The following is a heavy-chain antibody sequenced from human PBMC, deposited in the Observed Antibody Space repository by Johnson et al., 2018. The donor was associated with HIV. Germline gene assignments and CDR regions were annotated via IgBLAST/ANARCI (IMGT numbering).Heavy chain of an antibody. V-gene: IGHV3-25*03. Sequence: VQLVESGGGLAKPAWSPRLSCAASQFIFSNYYMNCVRQAPGNGLELVGQVNPNGDSTYLIDSGKDRFNTSRDNAKNTLHLQMNSLRAGDTAVYYCARGISQPYYNFWSGYHYPDAFDIWGQGTMVTVSS. CDR2: NPNGDST. CDR3: ARGISQPYYNFWSGYHYPDAFDI. D-gene: IGHD3-3*01. CDR1: QFIFSNYY. J-gene: IGHJ3*02.